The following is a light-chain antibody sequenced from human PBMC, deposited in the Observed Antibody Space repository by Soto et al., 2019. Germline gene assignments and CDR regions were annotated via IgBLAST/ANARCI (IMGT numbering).Light chain of an antibody. CDR3: QQYGSSPRT. CDR2: GAS. Sequence: EIVLTQSPGTLSLSPGERATLSCRASQSVSSSYLAWYQQKPGQAPRLLIYGASSRATGIPDRFSGSGSGTDCTLTISRLEPEDFAVYYCQQYGSSPRTFGGGTKVDIK. V-gene: IGKV3-20*01. CDR1: QSVSSSY. J-gene: IGKJ4*01.